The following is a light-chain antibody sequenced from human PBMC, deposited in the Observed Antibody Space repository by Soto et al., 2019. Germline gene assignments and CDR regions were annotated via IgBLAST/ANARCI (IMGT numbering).Light chain of an antibody. CDR2: DAS. CDR3: QQDCSTPLT. V-gene: IGKV3-20*01. CDR1: QSVRSNY. Sequence: EIVLKQSPDTLSLSPGERATLSCRASQSVRSNYLAWYQQKPGQAPRFLIYDASSRATGIPDRFSASGSGTDFTLTSSRLEPEDFAVYYCQQDCSTPLTFGGGTKVDIK. J-gene: IGKJ4*01.